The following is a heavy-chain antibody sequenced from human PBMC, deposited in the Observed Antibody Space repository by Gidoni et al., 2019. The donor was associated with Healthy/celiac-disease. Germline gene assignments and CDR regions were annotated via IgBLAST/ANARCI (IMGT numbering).Heavy chain of an antibody. CDR3: ARVVEEPTIVVVTARYWYFDL. Sequence: EVQLVASGGGLVQPGGSLRLSCPASPFTFSDHSMDWFRQAPGKGLEWVGRTRNKANSYTTEYAASVKGRFTISRDDSKNSLYLQMNSLKNEDTAVYYCARVVEEPTIVVVTARYWYFDLWGRGTLVTVSS. J-gene: IGHJ2*01. CDR2: TRNKANSYTT. V-gene: IGHV3-72*01. CDR1: PFTFSDHS. D-gene: IGHD2-21*02.